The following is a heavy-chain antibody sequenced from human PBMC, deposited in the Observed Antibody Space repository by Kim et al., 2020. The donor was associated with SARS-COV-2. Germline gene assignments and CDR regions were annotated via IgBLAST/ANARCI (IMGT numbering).Heavy chain of an antibody. V-gene: IGHV3-7*01. Sequence: GGSLSLSCAASGFCFSNYWMSWVCLAPGQGLVWVANIKPYGSDKKCVDSVKGRFTISRDNAQNSLYLQMNSLRADETAAYYCVSWVKVAARNVPDSYYY. CDR3: VSWVKVAARNVPDSYYY. D-gene: IGHD6-19*01. CDR1: GFCFSNYW. J-gene: IGHJ6*03. CDR2: IKPYGSDK.